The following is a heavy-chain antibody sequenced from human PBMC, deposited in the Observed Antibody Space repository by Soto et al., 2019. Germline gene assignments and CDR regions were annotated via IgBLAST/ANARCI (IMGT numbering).Heavy chain of an antibody. CDR1: GYTFTSYA. J-gene: IGHJ6*02. D-gene: IGHD4-17*01. CDR2: INAGNGNT. V-gene: IGHV1-3*01. Sequence: ASVKVSCKASGYTFTSYAMHWVRQAPGQRLEWMGWINAGNGNTKYSQKFQGRVTITRDTSASTAYMELSSLSSEDTAVYYCARGSDYQYYYYDMDVWGQGTTVTVSS. CDR3: ARGSDYQYYYYDMDV.